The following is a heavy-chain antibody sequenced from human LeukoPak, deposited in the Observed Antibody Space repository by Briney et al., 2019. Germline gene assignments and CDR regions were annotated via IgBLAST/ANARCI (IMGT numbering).Heavy chain of an antibody. Sequence: PGGSLRPSCEASGFTFGTYGMTWVRQAPGKGLEWVSGITGSSTWTYYGDSVRGRFTISRDNSKNTLHLQMNNLTADDTAIYYCARELVSLGTGYFDLWGRGTLVTVSS. CDR1: GFTFGTYG. D-gene: IGHD7-27*01. CDR2: ITGSSTWT. J-gene: IGHJ2*01. CDR3: ARELVSLGTGYFDL. V-gene: IGHV3-23*01.